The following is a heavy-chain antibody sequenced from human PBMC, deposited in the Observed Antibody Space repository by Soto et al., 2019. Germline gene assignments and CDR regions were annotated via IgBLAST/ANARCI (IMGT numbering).Heavy chain of an antibody. J-gene: IGHJ3*02. CDR3: ARVGSRYCSSTSCYGPDAFDI. CDR2: IYSGGST. Sequence: GGSLRLSCAASGFTVSSNYMSWVRQAPGKGLEWVSVIYSGGSTEYADSVKGRFTISRDNSKNTLYLQMNSLRAEDTAVYYCARVGSRYCSSTSCYGPDAFDIWGQGTMVTVSS. D-gene: IGHD2-2*01. CDR1: GFTVSSNY. V-gene: IGHV3-53*01.